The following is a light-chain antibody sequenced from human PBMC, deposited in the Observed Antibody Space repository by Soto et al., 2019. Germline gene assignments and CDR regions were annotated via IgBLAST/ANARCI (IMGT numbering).Light chain of an antibody. CDR3: RAIT. CDR2: DAS. J-gene: IGKJ5*01. V-gene: IGKV3-11*01. Sequence: EIVLTQSPGTLSVSPGERATLSCRASQSVSSNLAWYQQKPGQAPRLLIYDASNRATGIPARFSGSGSGTDFTLTISSLEPEDFAVYYCRAITFGQGTRLEIK. CDR1: QSVSSN.